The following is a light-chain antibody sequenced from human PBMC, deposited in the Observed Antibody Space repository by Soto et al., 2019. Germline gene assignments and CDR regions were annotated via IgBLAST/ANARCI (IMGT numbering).Light chain of an antibody. CDR1: NSNIGSNY. CDR2: KNN. J-gene: IGLJ3*02. Sequence: QSVLSQPPSASESPGQRVTLSCAVNNSNIGSNYVPWYQQFPRIATQLLIYKNNQRPSCVPDRFSGSTSGTTTSLAISARRSEDDDYYYCSAWYKNGGVTVFGGGTKVTVL. V-gene: IGLV1-47*01. CDR3: SAWYKNGGVTV.